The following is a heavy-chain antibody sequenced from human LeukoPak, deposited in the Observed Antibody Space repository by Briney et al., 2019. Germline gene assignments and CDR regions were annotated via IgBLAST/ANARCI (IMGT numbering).Heavy chain of an antibody. CDR1: GFTFSSYS. CDR2: ISTSSTYM. J-gene: IGHJ5*02. CDR3: ARGPDRVGWLPDNWFDP. V-gene: IGHV3-21*01. D-gene: IGHD6-19*01. Sequence: GGSLRLSCAASGFTFSSYSMNWVRQAPGKGLEWVSSISTSSTYMYYTDSVKGRFTMSRDNAKNSMYLQMNSLRAEDTAVYYCARGPDRVGWLPDNWFDPWGQGTLVTVSS.